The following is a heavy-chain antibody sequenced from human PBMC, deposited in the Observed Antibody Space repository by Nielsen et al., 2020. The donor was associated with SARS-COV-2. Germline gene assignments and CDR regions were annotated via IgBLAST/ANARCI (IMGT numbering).Heavy chain of an antibody. J-gene: IGHJ6*02. V-gene: IGHV3-30*18. Sequence: GGSLRLSCAASGFTFSSYGMHWVRQAPGKGLEWVAVISYDGSNKYYADSVKGRFTISRDNSKNTLYLQMNSLRAEDTAVYYCAKALRYLSLNYYYGMDVWGQGTTVTVSS. CDR3: AKALRYLSLNYYYGMDV. CDR2: ISYDGSNK. D-gene: IGHD3-9*01. CDR1: GFTFSSYG.